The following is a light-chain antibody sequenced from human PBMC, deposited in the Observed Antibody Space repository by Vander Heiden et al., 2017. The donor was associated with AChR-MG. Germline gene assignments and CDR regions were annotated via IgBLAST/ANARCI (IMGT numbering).Light chain of an antibody. CDR2: EDS. CDR3: YSTDSSGNHGV. CDR1: ALPKKY. Sequence: SSALTQPPSLSVSPGHTARIPCSGDALPKKYAYWYQQKSGQAPVLVIYEDSKRPSGIPERFSGSSSGTMATSTISGAQVEDEADYYCYSTDSSGNHGVFGGGTKLTVL. J-gene: IGLJ2*01. V-gene: IGLV3-10*01.